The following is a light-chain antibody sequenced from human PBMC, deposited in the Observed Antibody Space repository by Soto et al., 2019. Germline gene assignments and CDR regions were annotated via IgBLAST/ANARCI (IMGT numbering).Light chain of an antibody. Sequence: QSALTQPASVSGSPGQSITISCTGTNSDVGGYDRVSWYQHHPGKAPKLLIFEVYNRPSGISDRFSGSKSGDTASLTISGLQAEDEADYYCISYIPSTTTHWVFGGGTKLTV. CDR3: ISYIPSTTTHWV. CDR1: NSDVGGYDR. CDR2: EVY. J-gene: IGLJ3*02. V-gene: IGLV2-14*01.